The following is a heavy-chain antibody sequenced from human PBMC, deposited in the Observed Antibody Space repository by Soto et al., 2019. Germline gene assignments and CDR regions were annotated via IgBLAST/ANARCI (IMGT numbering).Heavy chain of an antibody. D-gene: IGHD6-19*01. J-gene: IGHJ4*02. V-gene: IGHV4-38-2*02. CDR2: IYDHGGT. Sequence: AETLSVTWVVSVYSIRNGLNWGWIRQPPGKGLEWLGSIYDHGGTYYNPSLRSRVTVSKDTSKNQFSLRLNSVTAADTAVYYCARDWGNGFYQFDSWRRGTMVTVSS. CDR1: VYSIRNGLN. CDR3: ARDWGNGFYQFDS.